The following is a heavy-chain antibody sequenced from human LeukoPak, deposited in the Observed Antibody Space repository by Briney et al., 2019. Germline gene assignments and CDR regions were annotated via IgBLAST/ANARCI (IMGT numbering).Heavy chain of an antibody. Sequence: GGSLRLSCAVSGFTFSSYAISWVRQAPGKGLGWVSAISGSGGSTYYADSVKGRFTISRDNSKNTLYLQMNSLRAEDTAVYYCAKGRSSSWFHYFDYWGQGTLVTVSS. CDR1: GFTFSSYA. J-gene: IGHJ4*02. V-gene: IGHV3-23*01. CDR3: AKGRSSSWFHYFDY. CDR2: ISGSGGST. D-gene: IGHD6-13*01.